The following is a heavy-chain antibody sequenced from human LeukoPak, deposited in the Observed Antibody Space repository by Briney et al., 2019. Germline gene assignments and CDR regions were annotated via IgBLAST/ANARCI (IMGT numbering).Heavy chain of an antibody. CDR3: ARRAPVGVANVDDY. CDR1: GDTFTGYY. CDR2: INPNSGGT. Sequence: GASVKVSCKASGDTFTGYYMHWVRQAPGQGLEWMGWINPNSGGTNYAQKFQGRVTMTRDTSISTAYMELSRLRSDDTAVYYCARRAPVGVANVDDYWGQGTLVTVSS. J-gene: IGHJ4*02. V-gene: IGHV1-2*02. D-gene: IGHD3-3*01.